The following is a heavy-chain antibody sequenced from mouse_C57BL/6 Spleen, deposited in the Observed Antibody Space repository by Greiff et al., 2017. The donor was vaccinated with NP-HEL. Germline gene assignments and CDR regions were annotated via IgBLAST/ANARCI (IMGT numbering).Heavy chain of an antibody. Sequence: QVQLQQPGAELVKPGASVKLSCKASGYTFTSYWMHWVKQRPGQGLEWIGMIHPNSGSTNDNEKFKRKATLTVDKSSSTAYMQLSSLTSEDSAVYYCVYYDYDVFAYWGQGTLVTVSA. D-gene: IGHD2-4*01. V-gene: IGHV1-64*01. CDR2: IHPNSGST. CDR3: VYYDYDVFAY. CDR1: GYTFTSYW. J-gene: IGHJ3*01.